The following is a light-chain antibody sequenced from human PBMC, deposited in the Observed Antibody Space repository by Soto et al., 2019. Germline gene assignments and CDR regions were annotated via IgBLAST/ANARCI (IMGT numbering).Light chain of an antibody. V-gene: IGKV1-5*01. CDR2: GAS. CDR3: HQYESYSPYT. J-gene: IGKJ2*01. CDR1: QSIGYS. Sequence: IQMTQSPPTLAASIGERVTITCRASQSIGYSLAWYQQKAGQAPKLLIYGASTLESGVPSRFSGSGSGTEFTLTVNSLQPEDFATYYCHQYESYSPYTFGQGTKLEIK.